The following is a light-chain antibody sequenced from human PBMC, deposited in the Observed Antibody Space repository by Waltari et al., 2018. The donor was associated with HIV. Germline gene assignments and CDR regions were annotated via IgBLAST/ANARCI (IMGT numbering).Light chain of an antibody. CDR3: AAWDDSLAVA. CDR2: NNN. V-gene: IGLV1-44*01. J-gene: IGLJ2*01. Sequence: QSVLTQPPSASGTPGQRVIISCSGSSSNIGSNAVNWYQQIPGTAPKLLIYNNNLRPSGVPDRFPASKSGTSASLAIGGLQPEDEADYYCAAWDDSLAVAFGGGTKLTVL. CDR1: SSNIGSNA.